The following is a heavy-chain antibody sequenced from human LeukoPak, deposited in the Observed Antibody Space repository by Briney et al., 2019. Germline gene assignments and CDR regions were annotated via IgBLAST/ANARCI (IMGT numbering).Heavy chain of an antibody. CDR1: GGSFSGYY. J-gene: IGHJ3*02. D-gene: IGHD1-1*01. CDR2: IYYSGST. Sequence: TSETLSLTCAVYGGSFSGYYWSWIRQPPGKGLEWIGYIYYSGSTNYNPSLKSRVTISVDTSKNQFSLKLSSVTAADTAVYYCARAHKLNAFDIWGQGTMVTVSS. V-gene: IGHV4-59*01. CDR3: ARAHKLNAFDI.